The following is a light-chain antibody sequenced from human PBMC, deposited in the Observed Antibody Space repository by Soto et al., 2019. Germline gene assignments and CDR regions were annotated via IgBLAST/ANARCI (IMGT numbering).Light chain of an antibody. J-gene: IGKJ2*01. CDR2: GAS. Sequence: EVVLTQSPDTLSLSPGERATLSCRASQSVSSRNFAWYQQKTGQAPRLLMYGASNRAPGIPDRFSGSGSGTDFTLTISRLEPEDFAVLYCQQFGGSPPAFTFGQGTKLEIQ. CDR3: QQFGGSPPAFT. V-gene: IGKV3-20*01. CDR1: QSVSSRN.